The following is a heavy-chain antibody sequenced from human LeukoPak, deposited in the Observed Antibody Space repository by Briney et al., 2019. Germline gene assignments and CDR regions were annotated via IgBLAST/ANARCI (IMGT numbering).Heavy chain of an antibody. V-gene: IGHV3-23*01. J-gene: IGHJ4*02. CDR3: AKDGMGIAVAGTIFDY. D-gene: IGHD6-19*01. CDR1: GFTFSSYA. Sequence: PGGSLRLSCADSGFTFSSYAMSWVRQAPGKGLEWVSGISGSGGSTYNADSVKGRFTISRDNTKNTLYLQMNSLRAEDTALYYCAKDGMGIAVAGTIFDYWGQGTLVTVSS. CDR2: ISGSGGST.